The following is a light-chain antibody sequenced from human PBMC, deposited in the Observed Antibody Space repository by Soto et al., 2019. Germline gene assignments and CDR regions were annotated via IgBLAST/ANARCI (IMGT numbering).Light chain of an antibody. CDR1: SSDVGGYNY. V-gene: IGLV2-11*01. CDR3: AAWDYSLNAYV. Sequence: QSALTQPRSVSGSPGQSVTISCTGTSSDVGGYNYVSWYQQHPGKAPKLMIYDVSKRPSGVPDRFSGSKSGNTASLTISGLQAEDEADYYCAAWDYSLNAYVFGIGTKLTVL. CDR2: DVS. J-gene: IGLJ1*01.